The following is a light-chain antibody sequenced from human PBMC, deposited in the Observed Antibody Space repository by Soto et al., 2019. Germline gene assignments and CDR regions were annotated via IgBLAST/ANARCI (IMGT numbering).Light chain of an antibody. CDR2: GAS. V-gene: IGKV3-15*01. J-gene: IGKJ1*01. CDR1: QSVSSN. CDR3: QQYNDWPPWT. Sequence: EIVMTQSPATLSVSPGERATLSCRASQSVSSNLAWYQQKPGQAPSLLIYGASTRATGTPARFSGSGSGTEFTLTISSLQSEDFAVYYCQQYNDWPPWTFGQGTKV.